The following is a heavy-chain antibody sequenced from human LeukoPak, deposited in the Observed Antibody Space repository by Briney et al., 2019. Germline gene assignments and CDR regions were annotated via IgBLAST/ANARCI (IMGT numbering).Heavy chain of an antibody. V-gene: IGHV3-30*02. Sequence: GGSLRLSCAASGFTFGSYGMHWVRQTPGKGLEWVAFIRYDGSNKYYADSVKGRFTISRDNSKNTLYLHMNSLRAEDTAVYYCAKDQIAEAGTSNRYLDCWGQGTLVTVSS. CDR3: AKDQIAEAGTSNRYLDC. CDR1: GFTFGSYG. CDR2: IRYDGSNK. D-gene: IGHD6-19*01. J-gene: IGHJ4*02.